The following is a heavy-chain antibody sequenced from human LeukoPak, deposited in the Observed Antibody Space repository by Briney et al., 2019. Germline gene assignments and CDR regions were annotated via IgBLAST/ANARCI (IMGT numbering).Heavy chain of an antibody. J-gene: IGHJ4*02. V-gene: IGHV4-30-4*01. CDR1: GGSISSGDYY. Sequence: SETLSLTCTVSGGSISSGDYYWSWIRQPPGTGLEWIGYIYYSGSTYYNPSLKSRVTISVDTSKNQFSLKLSSVTAADTAVYYCARGSWHTIGKGYYFDYWGQGTLVTVSS. CDR3: ARGSWHTIGKGYYFDY. D-gene: IGHD2-8*01. CDR2: IYYSGST.